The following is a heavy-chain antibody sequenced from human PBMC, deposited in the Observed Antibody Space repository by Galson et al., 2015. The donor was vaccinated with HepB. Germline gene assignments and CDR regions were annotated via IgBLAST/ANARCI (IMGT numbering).Heavy chain of an antibody. CDR2: IKQDGSEK. CDR3: AKDIPEGLGLLWFGEW. V-gene: IGHV3-7*03. Sequence: SLRLSCAASGFTFSSYWMSWVRQAPGKGLEWVANIKQDGSEKYYVDSVKGRFTISRDNAKNSLYLQMNSLRAEDTAVYYCAKDIPEGLGLLWFGEWWGQGTLVTVSS. J-gene: IGHJ4*02. D-gene: IGHD3-10*01. CDR1: GFTFSSYW.